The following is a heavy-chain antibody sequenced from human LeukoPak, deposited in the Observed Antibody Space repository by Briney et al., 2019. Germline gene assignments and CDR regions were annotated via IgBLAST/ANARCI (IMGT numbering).Heavy chain of an antibody. CDR1: GFSLSTSGVG. CDR2: IYWDDDK. CDR3: AHRPDYYDSSGYYLFDY. V-gene: IGHV2-5*02. Sequence: SGPTLLRPTQTLTLTCTVSGFSLSTSGVGVGWIRQPPGKALEWLALIYWDDDKRYSPSLKNRLTITKDTSKNQVVLTMTNMDPVDTATYYCAHRPDYYDSSGYYLFDYWGQGTLVTVSS. J-gene: IGHJ4*02. D-gene: IGHD3-22*01.